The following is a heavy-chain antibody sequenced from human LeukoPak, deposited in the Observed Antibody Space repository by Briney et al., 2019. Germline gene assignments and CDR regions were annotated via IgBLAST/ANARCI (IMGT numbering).Heavy chain of an antibody. J-gene: IGHJ5*02. CDR1: GGSFSGYY. CDR2: IYYSGST. D-gene: IGHD6-19*01. CDR3: ASYGAVAGMDWFDP. Sequence: SETLSLTCAVYGGSFSGYYWSWIRQPPGKGLEWIGYIYYSGSTNYNPSLKSRVTISVDTSKNQFSLKLSSVTAADTAVYYCASYGAVAGMDWFDPWGQGTLVTVSS. V-gene: IGHV4-59*01.